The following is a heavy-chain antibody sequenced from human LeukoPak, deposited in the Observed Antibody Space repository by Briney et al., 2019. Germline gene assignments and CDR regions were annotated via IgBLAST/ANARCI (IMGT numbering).Heavy chain of an antibody. CDR2: IYYSGSA. CDR3: ARAPSMVRGVIVNWFDP. V-gene: IGHV4-39*07. D-gene: IGHD3-10*01. J-gene: IGHJ5*02. Sequence: SETLSLTCTVSGGSISSSSYYWGWIRQPPGKGLEWIGSIYYSGSAYYNPSLKSRVTISVDTSKNQFSLKLSSVTAADTTVYYCARAPSMVRGVIVNWFDPWGQGTLVTVSS. CDR1: GGSISSSSYY.